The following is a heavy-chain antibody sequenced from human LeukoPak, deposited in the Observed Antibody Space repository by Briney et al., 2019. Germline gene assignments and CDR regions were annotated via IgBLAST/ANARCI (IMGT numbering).Heavy chain of an antibody. J-gene: IGHJ4*02. CDR2: IYYSGST. D-gene: IGHD2-2*02. CDR1: GGSISSYY. CDR3: AVGYCSSTSCYTMNYFDY. Sequence: PSETLSLTYTVSGGSISSYYWTWIRQPPGKGLEWIGYIYYSGSTNYHPSLKSRVTISVDTSKNQFSLKLSSVTAADTAVYYCAVGYCSSTSCYTMNYFDYWGQGTLVTVSS. V-gene: IGHV4-59*08.